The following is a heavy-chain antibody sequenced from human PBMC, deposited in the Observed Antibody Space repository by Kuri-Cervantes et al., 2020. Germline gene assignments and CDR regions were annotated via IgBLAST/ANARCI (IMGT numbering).Heavy chain of an antibody. V-gene: IGHV3-48*03. Sequence: GGSLRLSCAASGLSFGSSEFNWVRQAPGKGLEWVGYISDSETTRYYADSVLRRLTTSRDNAKKLVTLQMNGLRGEDTAIYYCARYYSDFWSGYYSWGQGTLVTVSS. D-gene: IGHD3-3*01. J-gene: IGHJ5*02. CDR2: ISDSETTR. CDR3: ARYYSDFWSGYYS. CDR1: GLSFGSSE.